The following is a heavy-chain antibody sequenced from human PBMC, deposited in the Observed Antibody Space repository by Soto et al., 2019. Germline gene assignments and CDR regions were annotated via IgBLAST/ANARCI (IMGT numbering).Heavy chain of an antibody. CDR1: GFTFRSYA. V-gene: IGHV3-30-3*01. J-gene: IGHJ1*01. Sequence: GGSLRLSCAASGFTFRSYAIHWVRQAPGKGLEWVAVISYDGSNKYYADSVKGRFTISRDNSKNTLYLQMNSLRAEDTAVYYCARDPHSGSYYPLAEYFQHWGQGTLVTVSS. CDR3: ARDPHSGSYYPLAEYFQH. CDR2: ISYDGSNK. D-gene: IGHD1-26*01.